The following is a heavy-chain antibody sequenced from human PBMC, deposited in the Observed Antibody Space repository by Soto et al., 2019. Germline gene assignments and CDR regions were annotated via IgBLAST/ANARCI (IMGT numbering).Heavy chain of an antibody. CDR3: AKDQVDTAMGNDY. J-gene: IGHJ4*02. Sequence: GGSLRLSFAASGFTFSSYAMSWVSQDPGKGLEWVSAISGSGGSTYYADSVKGRFTISRDNAKNTLYLQMNSLRAEDTAVYYCAKDQVDTAMGNDYWGQGTLVTVSS. CDR1: GFTFSSYA. CDR2: ISGSGGST. V-gene: IGHV3-23*01. D-gene: IGHD5-18*01.